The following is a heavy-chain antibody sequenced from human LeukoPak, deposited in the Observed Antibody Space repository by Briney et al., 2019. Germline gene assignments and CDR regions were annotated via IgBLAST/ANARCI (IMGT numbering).Heavy chain of an antibody. CDR1: GYTFTGYY. V-gene: IGHV1-2*06. CDR2: INPNSGGT. Sequence: GASVKVSCKASGYTFTGYYMHWVRQAPGQGLEWMGRINPNSGGTNYAQKFQGRVTMTRDTSISTAYMELSRLRSVDTAVYYCARGSGYCSSTSCSDFDYWGQGILVTVSS. J-gene: IGHJ4*02. CDR3: ARGSGYCSSTSCSDFDY. D-gene: IGHD2-2*01.